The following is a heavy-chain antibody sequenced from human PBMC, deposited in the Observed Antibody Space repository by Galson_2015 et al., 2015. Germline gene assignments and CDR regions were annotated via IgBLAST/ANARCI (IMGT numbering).Heavy chain of an antibody. CDR3: AREDYTAYDCPDY. CDR1: GFSFSDYG. Sequence: SLRLSCAASGFSFSDYGMNWVRHAPGKGLVWVSRINTDGSSTGFADSVKGRFTISRDNAKNTVYLQMNRLRAEDTAVYYCAREDYTAYDCPDYWGQGTLVTVSS. CDR2: INTDGSST. J-gene: IGHJ4*02. V-gene: IGHV3-74*01. D-gene: IGHD2-21*01.